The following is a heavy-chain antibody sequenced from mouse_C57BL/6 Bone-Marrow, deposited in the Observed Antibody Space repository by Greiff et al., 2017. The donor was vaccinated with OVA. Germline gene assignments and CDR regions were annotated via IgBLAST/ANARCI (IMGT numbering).Heavy chain of an antibody. J-gene: IGHJ1*03. CDR2: IRSKSNNYAT. CDR3: VRQYSNYPWYFDV. D-gene: IGHD2-5*01. Sequence: EVMLVESGGGLVQPKGSLKLSCAASGFSFNTYAMNWVRPAPGKGLEWVARIRSKSNNYATYYADSVKDRFTISRDDSESMLYLQMNNLKTEDTAMYYCVRQYSNYPWYFDVWGTGTTVTVSS. V-gene: IGHV10-1*01. CDR1: GFSFNTYA.